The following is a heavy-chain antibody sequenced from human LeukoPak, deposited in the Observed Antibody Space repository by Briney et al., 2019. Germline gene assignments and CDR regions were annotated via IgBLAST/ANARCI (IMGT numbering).Heavy chain of an antibody. Sequence: GGTLRLSCAASGFTFSNYDMSWVRQAPGKGLEWVSIISGSGGSTYVADSVKGRFTISRDNSKNTLYLQMNSLRAEDTAVYYCAKDRYYYDSSGYYDYWGQGTLVTVSS. CDR1: GFTFSNYD. CDR3: AKDRYYYDSSGYYDY. J-gene: IGHJ4*02. CDR2: ISGSGGST. D-gene: IGHD3-22*01. V-gene: IGHV3-23*01.